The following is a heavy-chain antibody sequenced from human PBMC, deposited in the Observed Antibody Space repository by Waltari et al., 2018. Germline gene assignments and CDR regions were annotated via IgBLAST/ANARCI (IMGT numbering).Heavy chain of an antibody. Sequence: QVQLQESGPGLVKPSETLSLTCTVSGGSISSYYWSWIRQPPGKGLAWIGSIYYSGSTNYNPSLKSRVTISVDTSKNQFSLKLSSVTAADTAVYYCARDPLGGWYDYWGQGTLVTVSS. CDR3: ARDPLGGWYDY. CDR2: IYYSGST. V-gene: IGHV4-59*01. D-gene: IGHD6-19*01. CDR1: GGSISSYY. J-gene: IGHJ4*02.